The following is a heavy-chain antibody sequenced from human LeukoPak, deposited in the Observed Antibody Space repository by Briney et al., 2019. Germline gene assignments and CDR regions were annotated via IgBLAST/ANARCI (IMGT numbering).Heavy chain of an antibody. CDR3: AGQVGSSSSSWFDP. D-gene: IGHD6-6*01. V-gene: IGHV4-4*09. J-gene: IGHJ5*02. CDR1: GGSISSYY. CDR2: IYTSGST. Sequence: SETLSLTCTVSGGSISSYYWSWLRQPPGKGLEWIGYIYTSGSTNYNPSLKSRVTISVDTSKNQFSLKLSSVTAADTAVYYCAGQVGSSSSSWFDPWGQGTLVTVSS.